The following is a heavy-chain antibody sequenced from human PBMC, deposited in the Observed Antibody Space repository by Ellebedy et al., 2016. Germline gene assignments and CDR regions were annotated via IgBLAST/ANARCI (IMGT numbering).Heavy chain of an antibody. V-gene: IGHV4-59*01. CDR1: GGSITNYY. CDR3: ARDLGRYGMDV. Sequence: GSLRLSCSVSGGSITNYYWTWIRQSPGQGLEWIGDIHHSGNSHIHPSLKSQVTLSLDTSKNQFSLDLSSVTAADTATYYCARDLGRYGMDVWGQGTTVTVSS. J-gene: IGHJ6*02. CDR2: IHHSGNS.